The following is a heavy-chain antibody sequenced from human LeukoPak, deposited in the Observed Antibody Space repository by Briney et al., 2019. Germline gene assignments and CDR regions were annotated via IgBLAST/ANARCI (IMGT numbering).Heavy chain of an antibody. CDR2: ISAYNGNT. Sequence: ASVKVSCKASGYTFTSYGISWVRQAPGQGLEWMGWISAYNGNTNYAQKLQGRVTMTTDTSTSTAYMELRSPRSDDTAVYYCARVENFMVRGVIRYWGQGTLVTVSS. V-gene: IGHV1-18*01. D-gene: IGHD3-10*01. CDR1: GYTFTSYG. J-gene: IGHJ4*02. CDR3: ARVENFMVRGVIRY.